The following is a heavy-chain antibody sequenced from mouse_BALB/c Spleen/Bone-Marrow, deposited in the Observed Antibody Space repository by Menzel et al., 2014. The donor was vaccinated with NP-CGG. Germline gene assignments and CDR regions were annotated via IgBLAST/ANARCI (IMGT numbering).Heavy chain of an antibody. Sequence: VHLVESGPGLVAPSQSLSITCTISGFSLTSYGVHWVRQPPGEGLKWLVVIWSDGSTTYNSALKSRLSISKDNSKSQVFLKMNSLQTDDTAMYYCARHPSYYRAMDYWGQGTSVTVSS. D-gene: IGHD2-14*01. CDR3: ARHPSYYRAMDY. V-gene: IGHV2-6-1*01. CDR2: IWSDGST. J-gene: IGHJ4*01. CDR1: GFSLTSYG.